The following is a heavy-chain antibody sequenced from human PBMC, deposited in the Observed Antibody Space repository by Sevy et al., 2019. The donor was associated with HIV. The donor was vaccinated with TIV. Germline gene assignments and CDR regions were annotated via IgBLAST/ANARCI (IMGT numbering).Heavy chain of an antibody. D-gene: IGHD3-3*01. J-gene: IGHJ4*02. CDR3: AKYDFWSGSERPNFDY. Sequence: GGSLRLSCAASGFTFSSNDMSWVRQAPGKGLEWVSSISSRGDYTFYADSVKGRFTVSRDNSKNTRFLQMNSLRAEDTAVYYCAKYDFWSGSERPNFDYWGQGTLVTVSS. CDR1: GFTFSSND. CDR2: ISSRGDYT. V-gene: IGHV3-23*01.